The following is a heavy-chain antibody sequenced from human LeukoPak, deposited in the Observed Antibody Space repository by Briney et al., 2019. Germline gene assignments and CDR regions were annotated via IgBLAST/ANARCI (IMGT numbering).Heavy chain of an antibody. J-gene: IGHJ4*02. CDR2: ISADNGKT. D-gene: IGHD2/OR15-2a*01. CDR3: ARDWPAVITDY. V-gene: IGHV1-18*01. CDR1: GYTSTKHG. Sequence: ASVKVSCKASGYTSTKHGISWLRQAPGQGLEWMGWISADNGKTEYAQKFQGRVTLTTDTSASTVYMELKSLRSDDTAVYYCARDWPAVITDYWGLGTLVIVSS.